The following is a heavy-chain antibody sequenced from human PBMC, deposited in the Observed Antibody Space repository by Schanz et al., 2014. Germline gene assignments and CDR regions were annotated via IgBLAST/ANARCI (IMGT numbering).Heavy chain of an antibody. CDR3: AREPLSGYNWFDP. Sequence: LQLQESGSGLMKPSQTLSLTCAVSGGSISSGGYSWNWIRQSPGKGLEWIGFISYSGSPYYNPSLKSRVTISVAPSKTQSSLKLRSVTAADTAVYYCAREPLSGYNWFDPWGQGSLVTVSS. CDR1: GGSISSGGYS. D-gene: IGHD6-25*01. V-gene: IGHV4-30-2*06. CDR2: ISYSGSP. J-gene: IGHJ5*02.